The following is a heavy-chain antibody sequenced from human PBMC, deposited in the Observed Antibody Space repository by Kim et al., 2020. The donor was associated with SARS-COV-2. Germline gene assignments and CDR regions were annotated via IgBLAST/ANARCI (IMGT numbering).Heavy chain of an antibody. V-gene: IGHV3-30-3*01. D-gene: IGHD6-6*01. CDR3: ARDGKEYSSSWHSFDY. CDR1: GFTFSSYA. J-gene: IGHJ4*02. CDR2: RSSSVFNK. Sequence: GGSLRLSCAASGFTFSSYAMHWVRQAPVKGLSFFSFRSSSVFNKYYADSVKGRFTISRDNSKNTLYLQMNSLRAEDTAVYYCARDGKEYSSSWHSFDYWGQGTLVTVSS.